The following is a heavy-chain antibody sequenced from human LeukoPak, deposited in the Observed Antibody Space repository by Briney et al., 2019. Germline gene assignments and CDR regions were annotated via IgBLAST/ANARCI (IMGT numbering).Heavy chain of an antibody. CDR3: ARDRDNVAGSRGYFDY. CDR2: IYHSGST. Sequence: PSETLSPTCAVSGGSISSSNWWSWVRQPPGKGLEWIGEIYHSGSTNYNPSLKSRVTISVDKSKNQFSLKLSSVTAADTAVYYCARDRDNVAGSRGYFDYWGQGTLVTVSS. D-gene: IGHD6-19*01. CDR1: GGSISSSNW. V-gene: IGHV4-4*02. J-gene: IGHJ4*02.